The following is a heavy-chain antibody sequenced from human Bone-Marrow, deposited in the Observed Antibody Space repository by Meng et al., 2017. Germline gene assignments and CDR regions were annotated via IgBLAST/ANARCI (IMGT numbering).Heavy chain of an antibody. CDR1: GYTFTGYY. Sequence: ASVKVSCKASGYTFTGYYMHWVRQAPGQGLEWMGWINPNSGGTNYGQKFQGRVTMTRDTSISTAYMELSRLRSDDTAVYYCARDWGGQGVLRFVVGNYWGQGTLVTVSS. CDR2: INPNSGGT. J-gene: IGHJ4*02. D-gene: IGHD3-3*01. CDR3: ARDWGGQGVLRFVVGNY. V-gene: IGHV1-2*02.